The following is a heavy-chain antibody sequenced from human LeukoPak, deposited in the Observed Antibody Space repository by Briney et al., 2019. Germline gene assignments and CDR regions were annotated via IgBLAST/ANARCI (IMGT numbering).Heavy chain of an antibody. CDR2: IYYSGST. Sequence: SETLSLTCTVSGGSISSYYWSWIRQPPGKGLEWIGYIYYSGSTNYNPSLKSRVTISVDTSKNQFSLKLSSVTAADTAVYYCARDTWGSGAGGYFDYWGQGTLVTVSS. D-gene: IGHD3-16*01. CDR3: ARDTWGSGAGGYFDY. J-gene: IGHJ4*02. V-gene: IGHV4-59*12. CDR1: GGSISSYY.